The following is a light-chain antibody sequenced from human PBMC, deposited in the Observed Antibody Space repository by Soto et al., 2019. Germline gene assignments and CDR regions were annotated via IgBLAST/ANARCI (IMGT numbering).Light chain of an antibody. Sequence: EIVMTQSPATLSVSPGERVTLSCRASQSVSSNLAWYQHQPGQAPRVLIYGASTRATGFPARFSGSGSETEFTLTISSLQSEDFAVYYCQQYNNWPLTFGGGTKVEIK. J-gene: IGKJ4*01. V-gene: IGKV3-15*01. CDR1: QSVSSN. CDR3: QQYNNWPLT. CDR2: GAS.